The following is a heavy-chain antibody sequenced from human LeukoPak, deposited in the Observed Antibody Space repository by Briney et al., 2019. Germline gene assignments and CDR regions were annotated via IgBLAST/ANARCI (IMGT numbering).Heavy chain of an antibody. V-gene: IGHV1-69*05. CDR3: AREKYYGSGSYV. J-gene: IGHJ4*02. CDR1: GGTFSSYA. CDR2: IIPIFGTA. Sequence: SVKVSCKASGGTFSSYAISWVRQAPGQGLEWMGGIIPIFGTANYAQKFQGRVTITTDESTSTAYMELRSLRSDDTAVYYCAREKYYGSGSYVWGQGTLVTVSS. D-gene: IGHD3-10*01.